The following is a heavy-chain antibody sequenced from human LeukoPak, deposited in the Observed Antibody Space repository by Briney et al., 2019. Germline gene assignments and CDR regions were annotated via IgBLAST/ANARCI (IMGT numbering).Heavy chain of an antibody. Sequence: ASVKVSCKVSGYTLTELSMHWVRQAPGKGLEWMGGFDPEDGETIYAQKFQGRVTMTRNTSISTAYMELSSLRSEDTAVYYCRYGSGTDYNWTDYWGQGTLVTVSS. J-gene: IGHJ4*02. D-gene: IGHD3-10*01. CDR1: GYTLTELS. CDR3: RYGSGTDYNWTDY. V-gene: IGHV1-24*01. CDR2: FDPEDGET.